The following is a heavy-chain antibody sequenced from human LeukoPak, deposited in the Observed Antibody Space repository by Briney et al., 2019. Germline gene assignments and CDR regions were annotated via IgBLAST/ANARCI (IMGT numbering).Heavy chain of an antibody. V-gene: IGHV4-30-4*01. CDR2: IYYSGST. CDR1: GGSISSGDYY. CDR3: ARVQLRDGYNYYESR. J-gene: IGHJ4*02. D-gene: IGHD5-24*01. Sequence: SETLSLTCTVSGGSISSGDYYWSWIRQPPGKGLEWIGHIYYSGSTYYNPSLKSRVTISVDTSKNQFSLKLSSVTAADTAVYYCARVQLRDGYNYYESRWGQGTLVTVSS.